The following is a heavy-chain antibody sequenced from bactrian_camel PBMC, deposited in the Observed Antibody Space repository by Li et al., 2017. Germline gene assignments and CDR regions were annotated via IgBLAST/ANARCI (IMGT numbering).Heavy chain of an antibody. V-gene: IGHV3S63*01. J-gene: IGHJ4*01. D-gene: IGHD1*01. CDR1: SATWEDNC. CDR2: IYTPTGAT. Sequence: VQLVESGGGSVQAGVTLRISCTASSATWEDNCIGWFRQAPGKEREVIAAIYTPTGATYYSVSASMEGRFTISQDNAEKMVYLQMESLKPEDTAMYYCNQRFYGAGCPAQAVWGQGTQVTVS. CDR3: NQRFYGAGCPAQAV.